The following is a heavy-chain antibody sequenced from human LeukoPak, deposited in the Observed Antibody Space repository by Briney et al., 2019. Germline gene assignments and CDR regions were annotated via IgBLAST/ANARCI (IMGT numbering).Heavy chain of an antibody. D-gene: IGHD3/OR15-3a*01. CDR1: GSTFSSYA. J-gene: IGHJ6*03. Sequence: GGSLRLSCGASGSTFSSYAMAWVRQAPGKGLEWVSAIRGTGSSTYYADSVKGRFTISRDNSKSTLYLQMNSLRAEDTAVYYCARDRTGLYMDVWGKGTTVTVSS. V-gene: IGHV3-23*01. CDR2: IRGTGSST. CDR3: ARDRTGLYMDV.